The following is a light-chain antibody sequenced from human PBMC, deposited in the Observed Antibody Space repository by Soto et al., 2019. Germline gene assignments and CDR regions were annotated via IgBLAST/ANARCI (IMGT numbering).Light chain of an antibody. CDR3: ASWDDSLSGVV. CDR1: GYNIGSNY. V-gene: IGLV1-47*01. Sequence: QSVLTQPPSASGTPGQRVTFSCSGSGYNIGSNYVYWYQQLPGTAPKLHIYRNNQRPSGVPDRFSGSKSVTSASLAISGLRSEDEADYYCASWDDSLSGVVFGGGTKLAV. CDR2: RNN. J-gene: IGLJ2*01.